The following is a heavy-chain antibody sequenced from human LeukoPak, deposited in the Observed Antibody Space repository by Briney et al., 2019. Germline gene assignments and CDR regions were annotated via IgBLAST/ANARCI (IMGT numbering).Heavy chain of an antibody. CDR3: TKIVATIYYYYYYGMDV. Sequence: GGSLRLSCTASGFTFGDYAMSWVRQAPGKGLEWVGFIRSKAYGGTTEYAASVKGRFTILRDDSKSIAYLQMNSLKTEDTAVYYCTKIVATIYYYYYYGMDVWGQGTTVTVSS. J-gene: IGHJ6*02. CDR1: GFTFGDYA. V-gene: IGHV3-49*04. D-gene: IGHD5-12*01. CDR2: IRSKAYGGTT.